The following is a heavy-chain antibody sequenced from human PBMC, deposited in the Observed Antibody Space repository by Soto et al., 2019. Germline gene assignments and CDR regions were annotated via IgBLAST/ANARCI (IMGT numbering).Heavy chain of an antibody. CDR1: GFTFNTYF. CDR3: AKSLTASNFRLDV. Sequence: GGSLRLSCTASGFTFNTYFMSWVRQAPGEGLEWISAISGGGGTKYYSASVKGRFTISRDNSNNTQCLQMNSLRADDTAVYYCAKSLTASNFRLDVWGHGTRVTVSS. J-gene: IGHJ6*02. V-gene: IGHV3-23*01. CDR2: ISGGGGTK. D-gene: IGHD7-27*01.